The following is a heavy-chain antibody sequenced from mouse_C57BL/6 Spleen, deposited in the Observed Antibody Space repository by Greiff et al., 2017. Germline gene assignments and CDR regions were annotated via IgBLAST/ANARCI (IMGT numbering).Heavy chain of an antibody. D-gene: IGHD3-2*02. V-gene: IGHV3-6*01. Sequence: EVKVEESGPGLVKPSPSLSLTCSVTGYSITSGYYWNWIRQFPGNQLEWLGFISYDGSNNYNPTLKNRITFTRDTSKNQFFLKLNSVTTKDTATYYCASEDNSGYVLAYWGQGTLVTVSA. CDR1: GYSITSGYY. CDR2: ISYDGSN. J-gene: IGHJ3*01. CDR3: ASEDNSGYVLAY.